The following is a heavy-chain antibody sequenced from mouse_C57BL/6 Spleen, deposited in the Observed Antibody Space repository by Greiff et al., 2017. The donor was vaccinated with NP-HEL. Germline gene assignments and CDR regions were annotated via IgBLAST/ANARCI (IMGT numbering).Heavy chain of an antibody. Sequence: DVKLQESGGGLVQPGGSLKLSCAASGFTFSDYYMYWVRQTPEKRLEWVAYISNGGGSTYYTDTVKGRFTISRDNSKNTLYLQMNRLKSEDTAMYYCARRGPYWYFDVWGTGTTVTVSS. J-gene: IGHJ1*03. V-gene: IGHV5-12*01. CDR1: GFTFSDYY. CDR2: ISNGGGST. CDR3: ARRGPYWYFDV.